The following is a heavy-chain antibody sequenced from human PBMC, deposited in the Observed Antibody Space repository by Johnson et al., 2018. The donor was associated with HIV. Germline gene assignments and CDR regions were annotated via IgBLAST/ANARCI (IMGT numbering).Heavy chain of an antibody. J-gene: IGHJ3*01. D-gene: IGHD6-19*01. CDR3: ARVQRSGWFHTDAFDL. Sequence: QVQLVESGGGVVQPGRSLSLSCAASGFTFSSYAMYWVRQAPGKGLEWVAFISYDGSNKYYADSVKGRFTISRDNSNNILFLQMSSLRSDDTAVYFCARVQRSGWFHTDAFDLWGQGTMVTVSS. V-gene: IGHV3-30-3*01. CDR1: GFTFSSYA. CDR2: ISYDGSNK.